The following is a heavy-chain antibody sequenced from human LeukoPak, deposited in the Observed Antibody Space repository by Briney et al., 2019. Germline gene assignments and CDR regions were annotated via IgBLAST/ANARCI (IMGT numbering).Heavy chain of an antibody. D-gene: IGHD6-19*01. CDR3: VESGWYYFEG. V-gene: IGHV3-23*01. CDR1: GFTFSTYT. Sequence: GGSLRRSCAASGFTFSTYTMSWVRQAPGKGLEWVSTISGSGGSTYYTDSVKGRFTISRDNSKNTLYLQMSSLRVEDTAVYYCVESGWYYFEGWGQGTLVTVSS. J-gene: IGHJ4*02. CDR2: ISGSGGST.